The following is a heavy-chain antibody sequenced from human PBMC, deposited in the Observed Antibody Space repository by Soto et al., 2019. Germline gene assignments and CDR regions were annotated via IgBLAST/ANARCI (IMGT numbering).Heavy chain of an antibody. CDR3: ARDLVEWLRQLVFDY. J-gene: IGHJ4*02. CDR1: GFTFSSYA. CDR2: ISYDGSNK. V-gene: IGHV3-30-3*01. Sequence: QVQLVESGGGVVQPGRSLRLSCAASGFTFSSYAMHWVRQAPGKGLEWVAVISYDGSNKYYADSVKGRFNISRENSKNTLYLEMNSLRAEYTGGYYCARDLVEWLRQLVFDYWGQGTLVTVSS. D-gene: IGHD5-12*01.